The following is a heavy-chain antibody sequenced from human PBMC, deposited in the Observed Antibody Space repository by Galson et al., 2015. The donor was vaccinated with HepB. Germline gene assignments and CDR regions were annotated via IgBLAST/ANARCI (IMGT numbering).Heavy chain of an antibody. Sequence: SLRLSCAASGFTFSIYDMHWVRQAPGKGLEWVSLVSYDGSKKFYADSLKGRITISRDNSKNTLSLQMDSLRVEDTAVYYCAKIGGAAGTFVHYYHYYPMDVWGQGTTVIVSS. CDR2: VSYDGSKK. D-gene: IGHD6-13*01. J-gene: IGHJ6*02. V-gene: IGHV3-30*18. CDR1: GFTFSIYD. CDR3: AKIGGAAGTFVHYYHYYPMDV.